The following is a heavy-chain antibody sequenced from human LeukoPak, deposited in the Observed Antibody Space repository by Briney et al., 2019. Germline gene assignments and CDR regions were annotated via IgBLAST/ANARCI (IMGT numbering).Heavy chain of an antibody. D-gene: IGHD3-10*01. Sequence: GGFLRLSCAASGLTFSSYAMNWVRQASGKGLEWVSGITDNGRKTYYADSVKGRFSISRDNSKNTLYLQMSDLRSEDTAVYYCAKITVATTPNYWGQGTLVTVSS. CDR1: GLTFSSYA. J-gene: IGHJ4*02. V-gene: IGHV3-23*01. CDR3: AKITVATTPNY. CDR2: ITDNGRKT.